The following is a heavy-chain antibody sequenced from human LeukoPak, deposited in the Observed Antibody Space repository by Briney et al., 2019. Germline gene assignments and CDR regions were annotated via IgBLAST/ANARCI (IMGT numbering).Heavy chain of an antibody. CDR1: GFTLSILA. CDR3: AKDDSSGWYSTFDY. CDR2: ISGSGGST. V-gene: IGHV3-23*01. Sequence: PGASLRLSCAASGFTLSILAMSWVRPAPRKGRGWVSSISGSGGSTYYADSVKGRFTISTDNSKKTVYMEMNSLRAEDTAVYYCAKDDSSGWYSTFDYWGQGTLVTVSS. D-gene: IGHD6-13*01. J-gene: IGHJ4*02.